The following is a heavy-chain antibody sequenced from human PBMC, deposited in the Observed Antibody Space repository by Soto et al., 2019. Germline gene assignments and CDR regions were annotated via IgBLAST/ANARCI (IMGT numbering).Heavy chain of an antibody. CDR1: GFNFSAHY. V-gene: IGHV3-72*01. J-gene: IGHJ4*02. Sequence: EVQLVESGGGLVQPGGSLRLSCVASGFNFSAHYMDWVRQAPGKGLEWVGRTRSGGHSYTAQYAASVKGRFTISRDESKNLLLLQMTSLKIEDTAVYFCVRGDLYDPGAPQSRYLDFGGQGTLVTVS. CDR2: TRSGGHSYTA. CDR3: VRGDLYDPGAPQSRYLDF. D-gene: IGHD3-10*01.